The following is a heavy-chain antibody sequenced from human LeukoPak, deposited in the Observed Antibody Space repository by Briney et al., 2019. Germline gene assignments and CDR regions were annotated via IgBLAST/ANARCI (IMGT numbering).Heavy chain of an antibody. V-gene: IGHV3-23*01. Sequence: WGSLRLSCAASGFTLSSFAMGWVRQAPGKGLEWVSALSGGGRPTYYADSVKGRFTISRDTSKNTLYLQMNSLRAEDTAIYFCAKDLYGSGSCDLWGPGTLVTVSS. CDR3: AKDLYGSGSCDL. CDR2: LSGGGRPT. CDR1: GFTLSSFA. D-gene: IGHD3-10*01. J-gene: IGHJ4*02.